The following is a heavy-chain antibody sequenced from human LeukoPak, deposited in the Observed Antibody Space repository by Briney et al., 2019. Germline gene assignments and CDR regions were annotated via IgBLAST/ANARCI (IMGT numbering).Heavy chain of an antibody. V-gene: IGHV3-23*01. CDR1: GFTFSSYW. Sequence: GRSLRLSCAASGFTFSSYWMSWVRQAPGKGLEWVSGISGSGGSTYYADSVKGRFTISRGNSKNTLYLQMNSLRAEDTAVYYCAKGRGGYNADFDYWGQGTLVTVSS. CDR2: ISGSGGST. D-gene: IGHD5-24*01. J-gene: IGHJ4*02. CDR3: AKGRGGYNADFDY.